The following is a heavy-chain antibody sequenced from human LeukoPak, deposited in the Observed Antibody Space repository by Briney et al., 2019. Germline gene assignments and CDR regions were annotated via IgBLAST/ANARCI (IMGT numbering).Heavy chain of an antibody. J-gene: IGHJ3*02. Sequence: PSETLSLTCTVSGGSISSYYWSWIRQPPGKGLERIGYIYYSGSTNYNPSLKSRVTISVDTSKNQFSLKLSSVTAADTAVYYCARDRRDYDILTGYYPDAFDIWGQGTMVTVSS. CDR2: IYYSGST. V-gene: IGHV4-59*01. CDR3: ARDRRDYDILTGYYPDAFDI. CDR1: GGSISSYY. D-gene: IGHD3-9*01.